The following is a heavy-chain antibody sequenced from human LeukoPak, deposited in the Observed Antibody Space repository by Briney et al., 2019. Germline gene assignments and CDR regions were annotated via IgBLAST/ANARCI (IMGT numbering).Heavy chain of an antibody. CDR2: IYYSGST. CDR1: GGSINSSSYY. CDR3: ARVYSHGYNRYFDY. D-gene: IGHD5-18*01. V-gene: IGHV4-39*07. J-gene: IGHJ4*02. Sequence: PSETLSLTCTVSGGSINSSSYYWGWIRQPPGKGLEWIGTIYYSGSTYYNPSLKSRVTISVDTSKNQFSLKLSSVTAADTAVYYCARVYSHGYNRYFDYWGQGTLVTVSS.